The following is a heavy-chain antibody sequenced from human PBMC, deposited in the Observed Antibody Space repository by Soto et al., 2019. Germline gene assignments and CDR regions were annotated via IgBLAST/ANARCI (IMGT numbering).Heavy chain of an antibody. D-gene: IGHD4-4*01. V-gene: IGHV3-30*18. CDR2: ISYDGSNK. J-gene: IGHJ6*02. CDR3: AKDSTVTTRLGYYYGMDV. CDR1: GFTFSSYG. Sequence: AGGSLRLSCAASGFTFSSYGMHWVRQAPGKGLEWVAVISYDGSNKYYADSVKGRFTISRDNSKNTLYLQMNSLRAEDTAVYYCAKDSTVTTRLGYYYGMDVWGQGTTVTVSS.